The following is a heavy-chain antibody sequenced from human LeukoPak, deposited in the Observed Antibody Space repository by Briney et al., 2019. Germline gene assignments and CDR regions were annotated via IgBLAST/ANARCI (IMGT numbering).Heavy chain of an antibody. J-gene: IGHJ3*02. CDR3: ARLPYYYGSGPGAFDI. V-gene: IGHV4-59*01. CDR2: IYYSGST. D-gene: IGHD3-10*01. CDR1: GGSISSYY. Sequence: SETLSLTCTVSGGSISSYYWSWIRQPPGKGLEWIGYIYYSGSTNYNPSLKSRVTISVDTPKNQFSLKLSSVTAADTAVYYCARLPYYYGSGPGAFDIWGQGTMVTVSS.